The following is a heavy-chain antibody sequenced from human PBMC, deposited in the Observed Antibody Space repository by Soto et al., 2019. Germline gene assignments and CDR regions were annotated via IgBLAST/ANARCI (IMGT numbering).Heavy chain of an antibody. J-gene: IGHJ4*02. CDR1: GFTFSSYS. Sequence: PGGSLRLSCAASGFTFSSYSMNWVRQAPGKGLEWVSSISSSSSYIYYADSVKGRFTISRDNSNNSPYLQINSLRAEDTAVYYCAREGYSYGNVWGQGTLVTVSS. D-gene: IGHD5-18*01. CDR2: ISSSSSYI. CDR3: AREGYSYGNV. V-gene: IGHV3-21*01.